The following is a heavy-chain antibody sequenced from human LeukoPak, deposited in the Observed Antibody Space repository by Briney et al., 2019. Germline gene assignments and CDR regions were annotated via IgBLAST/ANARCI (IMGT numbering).Heavy chain of an antibody. CDR2: IKSKTDGGTT. J-gene: IGHJ4*02. CDR3: TTAHKQWLVQDFDY. CDR1: GFTFSNAW. V-gene: IGHV3-15*01. Sequence: GGSLRLSCAASGFTFSNAWMSWVRQAPGKGLEWVGRIKSKTDGGTTDYAAPVKGRFTISRDDSKNTLYLQMNSLKTEDTAVYYCTTAHKQWLVQDFDYWGQGTLVTVSS. D-gene: IGHD6-19*01.